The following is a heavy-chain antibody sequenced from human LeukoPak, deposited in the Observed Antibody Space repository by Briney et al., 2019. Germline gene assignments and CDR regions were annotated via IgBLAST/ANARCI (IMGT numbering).Heavy chain of an antibody. CDR1: GFTFTNYA. J-gene: IGHJ3*02. CDR3: ARGDVVIEPPRFCGFDI. Sequence: GGSLRLSCAASGFTFTNYAMHWVRQAPGKGLEWVANILYDGSRKNYADSVKGRFTISRDNANNSLYLQMNSLRVEDTALYYCARGDVVIEPPRFCGFDIWGHGTMVTVSS. V-gene: IGHV3-30*03. CDR2: ILYDGSRK. D-gene: IGHD1-14*01.